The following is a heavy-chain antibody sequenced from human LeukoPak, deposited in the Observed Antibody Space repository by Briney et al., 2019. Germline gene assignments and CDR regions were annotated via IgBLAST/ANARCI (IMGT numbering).Heavy chain of an antibody. Sequence: GGSLRLSCSASGFTFSDYVMYWVRQAPGKGLEYVSAISSNGGTTYYADSVKGRFTISRDNSKNTLYLQMRSLRAEDTAVYYCVNNYGSGSRYFDYWGQGTLVTVS. V-gene: IGHV3-64D*09. D-gene: IGHD3-10*01. CDR1: GFTFSDYV. CDR3: VNNYGSGSRYFDY. CDR2: ISSNGGTT. J-gene: IGHJ4*02.